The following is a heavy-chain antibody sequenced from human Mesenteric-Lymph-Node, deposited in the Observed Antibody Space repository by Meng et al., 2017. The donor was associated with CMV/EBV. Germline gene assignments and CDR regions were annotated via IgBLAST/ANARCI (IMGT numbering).Heavy chain of an antibody. Sequence: ASVKVSCKASDYTFASYGISWVRQAPGQGLEWMGWIRGDNGNTDYAQKFQDRVTMTTDTSTSTVYMELRRLRSDDTAVYYCARDRGQDAFDIWGQGTMVT. CDR3: ARDRGQDAFDI. D-gene: IGHD3-10*01. V-gene: IGHV1-18*01. CDR1: DYTFASYG. CDR2: IRGDNGNT. J-gene: IGHJ3*02.